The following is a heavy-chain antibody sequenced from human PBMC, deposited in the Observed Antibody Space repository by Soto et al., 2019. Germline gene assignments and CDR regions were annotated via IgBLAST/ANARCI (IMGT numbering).Heavy chain of an antibody. CDR3: ARDGRSSANFDY. CDR2: ISSSSSYI. Sequence: PGGSLRLSCAASGFTFSSYSMNWVRQAPGKGLEWVSSISSSSSYIYYADSVKGRFTISRDNAKNSLYLQMNSLRAEDTAGYYCARDGRSSANFDYWGQGTLVTV. CDR1: GFTFSSYS. V-gene: IGHV3-21*01. D-gene: IGHD6-6*01. J-gene: IGHJ4*02.